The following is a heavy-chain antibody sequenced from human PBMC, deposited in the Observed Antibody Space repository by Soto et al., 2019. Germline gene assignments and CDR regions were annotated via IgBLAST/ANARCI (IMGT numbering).Heavy chain of an antibody. CDR3: AKDRSIVADAFDI. V-gene: IGHV3-23*01. J-gene: IGHJ3*02. CDR2: ISGSGGST. D-gene: IGHD3-22*01. CDR1: GLTCSSYA. Sequence: WGSLRLSCSASGLTCSSYAMSWFRQAPGKGLEWVSAISGSGGSTYYADSVKGRFTISRDNSKNTLYLQMNSLRAEDTAVYYCAKDRSIVADAFDIWGQGTMVTVSS.